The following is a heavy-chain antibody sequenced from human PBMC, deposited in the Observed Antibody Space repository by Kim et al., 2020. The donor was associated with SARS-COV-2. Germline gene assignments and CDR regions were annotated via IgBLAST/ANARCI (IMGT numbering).Heavy chain of an antibody. CDR1: GFTVSSNY. CDR2: IYSGGST. V-gene: IGHV3-66*01. Sequence: GGSLRLSCAASGFTVSSNYMSWVRQAPGKGLEWVSVIYSGGSTYYADSVKGRFTISRDNSKNTLYLQMNSLRAEDTAVYYCARDRTEYGSGNRYYYYGMDVWGQGTTVTVSS. J-gene: IGHJ6*02. CDR3: ARDRTEYGSGNRYYYYGMDV. D-gene: IGHD3-10*01.